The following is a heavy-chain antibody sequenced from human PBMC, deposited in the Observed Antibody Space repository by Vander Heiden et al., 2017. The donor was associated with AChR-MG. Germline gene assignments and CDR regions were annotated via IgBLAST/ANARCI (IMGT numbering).Heavy chain of an antibody. V-gene: IGHV3-30*02. J-gene: IGHJ3*02. CDR2: IRYDGSNK. CDR3: AKDLRGSGEWDAFDI. Sequence: QVQLVESGGGVVQPGGSLRPSWSASGFPFISYGMHWVRQAPGKGLEWVAFIRYDGSNKYYADSVKGRFTISRDNSKNTLYLQMNSLRAEDTAVYYCAKDLRGSGEWDAFDIWGKGQWSPSLQ. D-gene: IGHD2-15*01. CDR1: GFPFISYG.